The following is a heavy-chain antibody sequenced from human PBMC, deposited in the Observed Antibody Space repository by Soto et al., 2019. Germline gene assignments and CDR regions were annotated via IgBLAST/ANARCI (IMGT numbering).Heavy chain of an antibody. CDR3: ARDLGYYESSGYFDY. CDR2: IGSSDNII. V-gene: IGHV3-11*01. J-gene: IGHJ4*02. D-gene: IGHD3-22*01. Sequence: GGSLRLSCAASGFTFSDYYMSWIRQAPGKGLEWVSYIGSSDNIIYYADSVKGRFTISRDNAKNSLYLQMNSLRAEDTAVYYCARDLGYYESSGYFDYWGQGTLVTVPQ. CDR1: GFTFSDYY.